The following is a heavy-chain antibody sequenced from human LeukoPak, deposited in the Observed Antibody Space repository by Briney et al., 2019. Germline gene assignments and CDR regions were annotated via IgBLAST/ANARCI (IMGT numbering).Heavy chain of an antibody. CDR2: ISAYNGNT. CDR1: GYTFTSYG. D-gene: IGHD3-10*01. J-gene: IGHJ4*02. CDR3: ARDGRVIDAKGSGSYYIWADLDD. V-gene: IGHV1-18*01. Sequence: ASVKVSCKASGYTFTSYGISWVRQAPGQGLEWIGWISAYNGNTNYAQKLQGRVTMTTDTSTSTAYMELRSLRSDDTAVYYCARDGRVIDAKGSGSYYIWADLDDWGQGTLVTVSS.